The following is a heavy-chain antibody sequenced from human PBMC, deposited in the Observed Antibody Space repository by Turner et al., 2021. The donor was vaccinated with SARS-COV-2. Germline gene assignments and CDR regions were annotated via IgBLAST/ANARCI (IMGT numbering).Heavy chain of an antibody. Sequence: EVQLVESGGGLVKPGGSLRLSWAASGFTFSSYSMNWVRQAPGKGLEWGSSISISSSYIYYADSVKGRFTISRDNAKNSLYLQMNSLRAEDTAVYYCARWGPYYYDSSGYYPDAFDIWGQGTMVTVSS. CDR3: ARWGPYYYDSSGYYPDAFDI. J-gene: IGHJ3*02. V-gene: IGHV3-21*01. D-gene: IGHD3-22*01. CDR1: GFTFSSYS. CDR2: ISISSSYI.